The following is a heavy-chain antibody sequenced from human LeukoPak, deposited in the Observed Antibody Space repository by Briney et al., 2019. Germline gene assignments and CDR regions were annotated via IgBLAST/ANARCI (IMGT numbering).Heavy chain of an antibody. CDR1: GGTFSSYA. V-gene: IGHV1-24*01. J-gene: IGHJ6*03. CDR2: FDPEDGET. CDR3: ATGSPTDYYYYYYMDV. Sequence: GASVKVSCKASGGTFSSYAISWVRQAPGEGLEWMGGFDPEDGETIYAQKFQGRVTMTGDTSTDTAYMELSSLRSEDTAVYYCATGSPTDYYYYYYMDVWGKGTTVTVSS. D-gene: IGHD6-13*01.